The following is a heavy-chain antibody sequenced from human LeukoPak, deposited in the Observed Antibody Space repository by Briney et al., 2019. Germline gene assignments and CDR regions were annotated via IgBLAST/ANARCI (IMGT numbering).Heavy chain of an antibody. Sequence: GGSLRLSCAASGFTVSSNYMNWVRQVPGKGLEWVSIIYSGGSTYYADSVKGRFTISRDNSKNTLYLQMNSLRAEDTAVYYCARDLGSGWNFDYWGQGTLVTVSS. CDR3: ARDLGSGWNFDY. CDR2: IYSGGST. D-gene: IGHD6-19*01. V-gene: IGHV3-53*01. J-gene: IGHJ4*02. CDR1: GFTVSSNY.